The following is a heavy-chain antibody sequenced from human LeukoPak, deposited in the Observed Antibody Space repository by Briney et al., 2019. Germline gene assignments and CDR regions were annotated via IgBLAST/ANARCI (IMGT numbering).Heavy chain of an antibody. CDR2: IIPIFGTA. V-gene: IGHV1-69*06. D-gene: IGHD2-15*01. Sequence: GASVKVSCKASGYTFTSYGISWVRQAPGQGLEWMGGIIPIFGTANYAQKFQGRVTITADKSTSTAYMELSSLRSEDTAVYYCARVVEGVVVVAATQTQEYYYYMDVWGKGTTVTVSS. J-gene: IGHJ6*03. CDR1: GYTFTSYG. CDR3: ARVVEGVVVVAATQTQEYYYYMDV.